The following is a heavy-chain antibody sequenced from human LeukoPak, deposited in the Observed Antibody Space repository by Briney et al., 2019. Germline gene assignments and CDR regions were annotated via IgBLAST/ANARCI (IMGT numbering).Heavy chain of an antibody. CDR1: GXSISSSNW. J-gene: IGHJ4*02. CDR2: IYYSGST. V-gene: IGHV4-28*01. D-gene: IGHD3-22*01. Sequence: SDTLSLTCAVSGXSISSSNWWGWIRRPPGKGLEWIGYIYYSGSTNYNPSLKSRVTISVDTSKNQFSLKLSSVTAADTAEYYCVRRVAGSGYRDYWGQGTLVTVSS. CDR3: VRRVAGSGYRDY.